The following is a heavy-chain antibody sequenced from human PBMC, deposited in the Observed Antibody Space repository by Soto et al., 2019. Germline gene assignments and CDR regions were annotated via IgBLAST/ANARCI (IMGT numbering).Heavy chain of an antibody. CDR1: GGSVRAPDW. CDR3: ARVRQGCSANNCYFDP. CDR2: VHISGHS. D-gene: IGHD1-1*01. V-gene: IGHV4-4*02. Sequence: QVHLQESGPGLVAPSGTLSLTCTLSGGSVRAPDWWNWVRQSQDKGLEWIAEVHISGHSNYNPSLRSRVSVSIDSSKNHFYLNLTSVTAADTAIYYCARVRQGCSANNCYFDPWGQGTQVTISS. J-gene: IGHJ5*01.